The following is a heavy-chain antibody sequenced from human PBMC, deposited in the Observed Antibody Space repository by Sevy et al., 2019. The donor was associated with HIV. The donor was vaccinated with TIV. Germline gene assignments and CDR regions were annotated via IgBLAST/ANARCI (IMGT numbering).Heavy chain of an antibody. Sequence: SLKISCAASGFNFRIYAMHWVRQAPGKGLEWVAVISYDGSDKFYAESVKGRFTISRDNSKNMVFLQLNSLRGDDTAVYYCATGRQGATYGYWGQGTPVTVSS. J-gene: IGHJ4*02. V-gene: IGHV3-30*03. CDR1: GFNFRIYA. CDR3: ATGRQGATYGY. CDR2: ISYDGSDK. D-gene: IGHD1-26*01.